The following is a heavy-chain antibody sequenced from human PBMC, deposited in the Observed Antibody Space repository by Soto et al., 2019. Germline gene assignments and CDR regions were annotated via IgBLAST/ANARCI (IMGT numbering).Heavy chain of an antibody. Sequence: ASVKVSCKASGYTFTGYYMHWVRQAPGQGLEWMGWINPNSGGTNYAQKFQGWVTMTRDTSISTAYMELSRLRSDDTAVYYCARVGYSSSFDFDYWGQGTLVTVSS. CDR1: GYTFTGYY. D-gene: IGHD6-6*01. V-gene: IGHV1-2*04. CDR2: INPNSGGT. CDR3: ARVGYSSSFDFDY. J-gene: IGHJ4*02.